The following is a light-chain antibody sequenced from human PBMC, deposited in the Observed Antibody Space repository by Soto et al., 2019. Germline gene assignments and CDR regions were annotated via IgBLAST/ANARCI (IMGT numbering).Light chain of an antibody. CDR1: SSDIGVYDY. V-gene: IGLV2-14*03. Sequence: QSALTQPASVSGSPGQSITISCTGTSSDIGVYDYVSWYQHHPGKAPKLLIYDVSNRPSGVSNHFSGSKSGNTASLTISGLQVEDEADYYCSSYTSSSTLVFGGGTKLTVL. J-gene: IGLJ2*01. CDR2: DVS. CDR3: SSYTSSSTLV.